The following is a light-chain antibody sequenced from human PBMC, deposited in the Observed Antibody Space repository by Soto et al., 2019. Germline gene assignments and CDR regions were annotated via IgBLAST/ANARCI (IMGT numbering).Light chain of an antibody. CDR3: SSYAGSNNYV. CDR1: SSDVGGYNY. J-gene: IGLJ1*01. V-gene: IGLV2-8*01. CDR2: EVR. Sequence: QSALTQPPSASGSPGQSVTISCTGTSSDVGGYNYVSWYQQLPGEAPKLVIYEVRRRPSGVPYRFSGSKSGNTASLTVSGLQTEDEADYYCSSYAGSNNYVFGSGNKVT.